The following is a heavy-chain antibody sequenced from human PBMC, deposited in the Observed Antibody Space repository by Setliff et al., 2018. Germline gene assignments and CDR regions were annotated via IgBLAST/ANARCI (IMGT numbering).Heavy chain of an antibody. V-gene: IGHV4-34*01. CDR3: ASLGMTTMMDWYFDL. CDR1: GGSFSGYY. D-gene: IGHD4-4*01. J-gene: IGHJ2*01. Sequence: SETLSLTCAVYGGSFSGYYWSWIRQPPGKGLEWIGEVNHSGSTNYNPSLKSRVTISIDTSKNQFSLKLSSVTAADTAVYYCASLGMTTMMDWYFDLWGVAPWSPSPQ. CDR2: VNHSGST.